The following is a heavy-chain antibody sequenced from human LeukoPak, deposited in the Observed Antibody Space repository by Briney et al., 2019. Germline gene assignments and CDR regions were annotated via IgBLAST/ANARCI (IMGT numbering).Heavy chain of an antibody. CDR2: VWYDGSNK. CDR1: GFAFSRSG. V-gene: IGHV3-33*01. Sequence: GRSLRLSCAASGFAFSRSGMHWVRQAPGKGLGWVAVVWYDGSNKHYADSVKGRFTIFRDNSNNTLYLQMNSLRAEDTAVYYCARDPKYSNSWFFDYWGQGTLVTVSS. J-gene: IGHJ4*02. D-gene: IGHD6-13*01. CDR3: ARDPKYSNSWFFDY.